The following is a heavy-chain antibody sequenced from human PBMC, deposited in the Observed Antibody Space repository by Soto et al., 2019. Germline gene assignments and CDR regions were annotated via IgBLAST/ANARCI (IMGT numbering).Heavy chain of an antibody. Sequence: ASVKVSCKASGYTFTGYYMHWVRQAPGQGLEWMGWMNPNSGNTGYAQKFQGRVTMTRNTSISTAYMELSSLRSEGTAVYYCARGWYYGSGSPFDPWGQGTLVTVSS. J-gene: IGHJ5*02. D-gene: IGHD3-10*01. CDR1: GYTFTGYY. CDR3: ARGWYYGSGSPFDP. CDR2: MNPNSGNT. V-gene: IGHV1-8*02.